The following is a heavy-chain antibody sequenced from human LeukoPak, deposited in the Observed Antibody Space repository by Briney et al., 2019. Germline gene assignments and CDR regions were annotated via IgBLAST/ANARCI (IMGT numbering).Heavy chain of an antibody. J-gene: IGHJ4*02. D-gene: IGHD6-19*01. CDR2: IYYSGST. Sequence: SETLSLTCTVSGGSISSYYWSWIRQPPGKGLEWIGYIYYSGSTNYNPSLKSRVTISVDTSKNQSSLKLSSVTAADTAVYYCARGVAGTWDYFDYWGQGTPVTVSS. CDR1: GGSISSYY. CDR3: ARGVAGTWDYFDY. V-gene: IGHV4-59*01.